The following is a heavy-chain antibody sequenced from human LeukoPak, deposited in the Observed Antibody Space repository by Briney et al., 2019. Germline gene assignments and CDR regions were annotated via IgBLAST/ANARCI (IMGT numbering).Heavy chain of an antibody. Sequence: SETLSLTSAVYGGSFSGYYWSWIRQPPGKGLECFGEINHSGSTNYNPSLKSRVTISVDTSKNQFSLKLSSVTAADTAVYYCARLQLRVAARHRPAPTWVIDYWGQGTLVTVSS. CDR3: ARLQLRVAARHRPAPTWVIDY. J-gene: IGHJ4*02. D-gene: IGHD6-13*01. CDR1: GGSFSGYY. V-gene: IGHV4-34*01. CDR2: INHSGST.